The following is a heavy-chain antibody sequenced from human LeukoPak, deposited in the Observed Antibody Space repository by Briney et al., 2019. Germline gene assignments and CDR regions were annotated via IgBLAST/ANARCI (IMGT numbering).Heavy chain of an antibody. CDR2: ISSSGSTI. J-gene: IGHJ4*02. D-gene: IGHD2-2*01. CDR1: GFTFSDYY. Sequence: GGSLRLSCAASGFTFSDYYMSWIRQAPGKGLGWVSYISSSGSTIYYADSVKGRFTISRDNAKNSLYLQMNSLRAEDTAVYYCARWGKSSTSCVDYWGQGTLVTVSS. CDR3: ARWGKSSTSCVDY. V-gene: IGHV3-11*01.